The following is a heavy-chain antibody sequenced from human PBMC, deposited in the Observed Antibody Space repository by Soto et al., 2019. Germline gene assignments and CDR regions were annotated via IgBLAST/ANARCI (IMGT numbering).Heavy chain of an antibody. J-gene: IGHJ4*02. D-gene: IGHD6-13*01. CDR3: ARVGVSYSSSWYPFFDY. CDR1: GYTFTSYG. Sequence: ASVKVSCKASGYTFTSYGISWVRQAPGQEFEWMGWINAGNGNTKYSQKFQGRVTITRDTSASTAYMELSSLRSEDTAVYYCARVGVSYSSSWYPFFDYWGQGTLVTVSS. V-gene: IGHV1-3*01. CDR2: INAGNGNT.